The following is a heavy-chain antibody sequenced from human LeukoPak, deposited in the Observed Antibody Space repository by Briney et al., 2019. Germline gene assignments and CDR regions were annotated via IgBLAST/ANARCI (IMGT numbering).Heavy chain of an antibody. V-gene: IGHV4-59*08. CDR3: ARGFTLLDY. CDR2: RYQSGST. D-gene: IGHD1-26*01. CDR1: GASISPYY. Sequence: SETLSLTCTVSGASISPYYWSWIRQPPGKGLEWIGYRYQSGSTSYNPSPRSRVTISLDTSKNQFSLNLTSVTAADTVVYYCARGFTLLDYWGQGTLVIVSS. J-gene: IGHJ4*02.